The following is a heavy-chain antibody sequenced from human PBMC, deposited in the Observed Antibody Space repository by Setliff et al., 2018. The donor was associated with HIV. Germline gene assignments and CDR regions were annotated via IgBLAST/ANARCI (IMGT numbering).Heavy chain of an antibody. CDR3: ARRYYYDSSGYYQFDY. J-gene: IGHJ4*02. V-gene: IGHV3-21*01. Sequence: GGSLRLSCAASGFTLSSYSMNWVRQAPGKGLGWVSSISSSSSYIYYADSVKGRFTISRDNAKNSLYLQMNSLRAEDTAVYYCARRYYYDSSGYYQFDYWGQGTLVTVSS. CDR1: GFTLSSYS. CDR2: ISSSSSYI. D-gene: IGHD3-22*01.